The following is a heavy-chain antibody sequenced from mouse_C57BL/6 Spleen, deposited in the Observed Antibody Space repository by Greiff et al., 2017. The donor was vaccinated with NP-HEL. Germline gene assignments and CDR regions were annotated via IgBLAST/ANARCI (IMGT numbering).Heavy chain of an antibody. D-gene: IGHD3-2*01. Sequence: EVTLVESGGGLVKPGGSLKLSCAASGFTFSSYTMSWVRQTPEKRLEWVATISGGGGNTYYPDSVKGRFTISRDNAKTTLYLQMSSLRSADTALYYCASRTARATWFACWGQGTTLTVSS. J-gene: IGHJ2*01. CDR3: ASRTARATWFAC. CDR2: ISGGGGNT. V-gene: IGHV5-9*01. CDR1: GFTFSSYT.